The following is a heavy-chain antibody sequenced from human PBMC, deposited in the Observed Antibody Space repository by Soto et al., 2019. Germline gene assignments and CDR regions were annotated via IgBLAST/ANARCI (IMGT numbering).Heavy chain of an antibody. Sequence: ASVKVSCKASGYTFTSYAMHWVRQAPGQRLEWMGWINAGNGNTKYSQKFQGRVTITRDTSASTAYMELSSLRSEDTAVYYCARARRVGIVGATSPVGRFDYWGQGTLVTVSS. V-gene: IGHV1-3*01. J-gene: IGHJ4*02. D-gene: IGHD1-26*01. CDR2: INAGNGNT. CDR1: GYTFTSYA. CDR3: ARARRVGIVGATSPVGRFDY.